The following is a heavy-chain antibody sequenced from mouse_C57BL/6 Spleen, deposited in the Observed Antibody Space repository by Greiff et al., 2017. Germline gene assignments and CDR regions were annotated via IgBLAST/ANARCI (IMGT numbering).Heavy chain of an antibody. J-gene: IGHJ2*01. D-gene: IGHD2-12*01. CDR2: ISYDGSN. CDR3: ARDYEGY. Sequence: ESGPGLVKPSQSLSLTCSVTGYSITSGYYWNWIRQFPGNKLEWMGYISYDGSNNYNPSLKNRISITRDTSKNQFFLKLNSVTTEDTATYYCARDYEGYWGQGTTLTVSS. CDR1: GYSITSGYY. V-gene: IGHV3-6*01.